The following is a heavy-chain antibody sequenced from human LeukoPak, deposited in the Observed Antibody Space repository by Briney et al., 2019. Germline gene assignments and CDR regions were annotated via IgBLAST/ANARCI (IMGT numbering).Heavy chain of an antibody. CDR1: GFTFSNWG. D-gene: IGHD5-24*01. CDR2: IIGSGGTT. Sequence: GGTLRLSCAASGFTFSNWGMTWVRQAPGKGLEWVSSIIGSGGTTYYADSVKGRCTISRDNSKNTVYLQLNSLRAEDTAVYYCAKDPPRGGFDAFDIWGQGTMVTVSS. J-gene: IGHJ3*02. CDR3: AKDPPRGGFDAFDI. V-gene: IGHV3-23*01.